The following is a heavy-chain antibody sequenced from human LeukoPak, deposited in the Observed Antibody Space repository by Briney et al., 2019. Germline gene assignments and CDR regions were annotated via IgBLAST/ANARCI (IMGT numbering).Heavy chain of an antibody. D-gene: IGHD5-12*01. V-gene: IGHV4-59*01. CDR2: IYYSGST. J-gene: IGHJ4*02. CDR1: GGSFSGYY. Sequence: SETLSLTCAVYGGSFSGYYWSWIRQPPGKGLEWIGYIYYSGSTNYNPSLKSRVTISVDTSKNQFSLKLSSVTAADTAVYYCAIWDIVASIDYWGQGTLVTVSS. CDR3: AIWDIVASIDY.